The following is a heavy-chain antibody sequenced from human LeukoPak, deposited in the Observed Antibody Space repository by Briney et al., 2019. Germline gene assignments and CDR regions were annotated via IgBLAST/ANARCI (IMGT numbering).Heavy chain of an antibody. V-gene: IGHV3-53*01. CDR2: IYSGGST. CDR1: GFTVGSSY. CDR3: ARATYYYDTSGYYY. J-gene: IGHJ4*02. D-gene: IGHD3-22*01. Sequence: PGGSLRLSCAASGFTVGSSYMSWVRQAPGKGLEWVSVIYSGGSTYYADSVKGRFTISRDNSKNTLYLQMNSLRAEDTAVYYCARATYYYDTSGYYYWGQGTLVTVSS.